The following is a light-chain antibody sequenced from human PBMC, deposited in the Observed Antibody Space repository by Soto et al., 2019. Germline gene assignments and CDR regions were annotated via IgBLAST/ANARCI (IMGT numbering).Light chain of an antibody. CDR2: DVD. J-gene: IGLJ2*01. V-gene: IGLV2-14*03. CDR3: SSYTSRSTVT. Sequence: QSVLTQPASVSGSPGQSITISCTGTNNDVGGFNFVSWYQQHPGKVPKLLIYDVDDRPSGVSNRFSGSRSGNTASLTISGLQAEDEADYYCSSYTSRSTVTFGGGTKLTVL. CDR1: NNDVGGFNF.